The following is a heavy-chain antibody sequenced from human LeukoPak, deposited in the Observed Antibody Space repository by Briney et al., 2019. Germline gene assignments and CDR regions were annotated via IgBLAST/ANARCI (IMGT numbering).Heavy chain of an antibody. Sequence: GGSVRLSCAASGITFGSYWMTWVRQAPGKGLECVANIKPDGSEKHNVDSVEGRFTISRDNAKNSLFLEMNSLRAEDTAVYYCARGRMAVAGSYEYWGQGSLVSVSS. CDR3: ARGRMAVAGSYEY. J-gene: IGHJ4*02. CDR2: IKPDGSEK. CDR1: GITFGSYW. D-gene: IGHD6-19*01. V-gene: IGHV3-7*05.